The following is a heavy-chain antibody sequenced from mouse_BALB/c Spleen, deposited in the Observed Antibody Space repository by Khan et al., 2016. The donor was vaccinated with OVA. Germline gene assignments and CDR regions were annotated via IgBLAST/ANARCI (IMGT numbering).Heavy chain of an antibody. D-gene: IGHD1-1*02. J-gene: IGHJ3*01. CDR3: DRRRYGSDWFAY. V-gene: IGHV14-1*02. CDR1: GFNIKDYY. CDR2: IDPENGNT. Sequence: EVQLQESGAELVRPGASVKLSCKASGFNIKDYYMLWVKQRPEQGLEWIGWIDPENGNTIYDPNFQAQAFITADTSYNTAYLQLSSLTSEDTAIYYCDRRRYGSDWFAYWGQGTMLTVSA.